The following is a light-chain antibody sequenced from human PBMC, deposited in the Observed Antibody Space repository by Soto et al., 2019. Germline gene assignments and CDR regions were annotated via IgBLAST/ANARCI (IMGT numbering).Light chain of an antibody. CDR2: GAS. Sequence: EIVLTQSPATLSVSPGERVTLSCRASQSVDINLAWYQQKPGQAPRLLIYGASSRAPGIPDRFSGSGSETDFTLTITRLEPEDFAVYSCHQYGSSPWTFGQGTKVDIK. CDR3: HQYGSSPWT. V-gene: IGKV3-20*01. J-gene: IGKJ1*01. CDR1: QSVDIN.